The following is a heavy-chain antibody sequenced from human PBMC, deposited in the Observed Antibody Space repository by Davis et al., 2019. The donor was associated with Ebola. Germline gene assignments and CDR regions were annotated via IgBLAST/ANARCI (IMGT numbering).Heavy chain of an antibody. Sequence: GGSLRLSCAASGFTFSSYGMHWVRQAPGKGLEWVAVISYDGSNKYYADSVKGRFTISRDNSKNTLYLQMNSLRAEDTAVYYCAKAGYYYGSGTAFDYWGQGTLVTVSS. D-gene: IGHD3-10*01. CDR1: GFTFSSYG. CDR2: ISYDGSNK. CDR3: AKAGYYYGSGTAFDY. V-gene: IGHV3-30*18. J-gene: IGHJ4*02.